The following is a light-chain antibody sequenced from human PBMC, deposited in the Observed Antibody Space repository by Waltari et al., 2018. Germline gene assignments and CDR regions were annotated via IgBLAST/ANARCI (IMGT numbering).Light chain of an antibody. CDR2: EVS. J-gene: IGLJ3*02. V-gene: IGLV2-23*02. CDR1: SSDGGSYNL. CDR3: CSYAGSSTLWV. Sequence: QSALTQPASVSGSPGQSITISCTGTSSDGGSYNLVSWYQQHPGKAPKLMIYEVSKRPSRVSTSFSGSKSGNTASLTISGLQAEDEADYYCCSYAGSSTLWVFGGGTKLTVL.